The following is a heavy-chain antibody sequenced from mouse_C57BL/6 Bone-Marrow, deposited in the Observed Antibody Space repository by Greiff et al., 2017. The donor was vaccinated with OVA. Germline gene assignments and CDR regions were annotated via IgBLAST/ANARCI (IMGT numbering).Heavy chain of an antibody. CDR2: IDPSDSET. V-gene: IGHV1-52*01. Sequence: VQLQQPGAELVRPGSSVKLSCKASGYTFTSYWMHWVKQRPIQGLEWIGNIDPSDSETHYNQKFKDKATLTVDKSSSTAYMQLSSLTSEDSAVDDCAREGHYYGNGMDYWGQGTSVTVSS. D-gene: IGHD1-1*01. J-gene: IGHJ4*01. CDR3: AREGHYYGNGMDY. CDR1: GYTFTSYW.